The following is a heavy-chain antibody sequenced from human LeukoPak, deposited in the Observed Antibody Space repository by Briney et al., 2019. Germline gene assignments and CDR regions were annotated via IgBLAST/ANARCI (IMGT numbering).Heavy chain of an antibody. D-gene: IGHD3-10*01. Sequence: QPGGSLRLSCAVSGITLSNYGMSLVRQAPGKGLEWVAGLSGSGGGTNYADSVQGRFTISRDNPKNTLYLQMNSLRAEDTAVYFCAKRGVVIRVFLVGFHREAYYFDSWGQGALVTVSS. V-gene: IGHV3-23*01. CDR1: GITLSNYG. J-gene: IGHJ4*02. CDR2: LSGSGGGT. CDR3: AKRGVVIRVFLVGFHREAYYFDS.